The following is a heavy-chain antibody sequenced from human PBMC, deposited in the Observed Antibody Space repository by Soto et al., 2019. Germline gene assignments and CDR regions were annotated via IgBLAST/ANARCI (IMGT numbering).Heavy chain of an antibody. D-gene: IGHD1-26*01. Sequence: ASVKVSCKASGGTFSSYAISWVRQAPGQGLEWMGGIIPIFGTANYAQKFQGRVTITADESTSTAYMELSSLRAEDTAVYYCARYIRGPTVFYFDFWGPGVLVTVSS. CDR1: GGTFSSYA. J-gene: IGHJ4*02. CDR2: IIPIFGTA. V-gene: IGHV1-69*13. CDR3: ARYIRGPTVFYFDF.